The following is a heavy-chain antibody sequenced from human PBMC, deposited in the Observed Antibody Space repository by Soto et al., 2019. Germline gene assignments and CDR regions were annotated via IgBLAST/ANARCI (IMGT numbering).Heavy chain of an antibody. CDR1: GFTFSDYY. J-gene: IGHJ6*02. Sequence: QVQLVESGGGLVKPGGSLRLSCAASGFTFSDYYMSWIRQAPGKGLEWVSYISSSGSTIYHADSVKGRITTSRDNAKNLLYLQMNGLRAEDTAVYYCARNNWNYGMVWNYGMDVWGQGTTVTVSS. CDR3: ARNNWNYGMVWNYGMDV. V-gene: IGHV3-11*01. CDR2: ISSSGSTI. D-gene: IGHD1-7*01.